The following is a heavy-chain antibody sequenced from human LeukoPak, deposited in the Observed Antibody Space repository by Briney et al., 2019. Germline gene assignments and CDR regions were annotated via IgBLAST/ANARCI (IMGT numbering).Heavy chain of an antibody. V-gene: IGHV6-1*01. D-gene: IGHD6-6*01. CDR1: GDSVSSNSAA. CDR2: TYYRSKWYN. Sequence: SRTLSLTCAISGDSVSSNSAAWNWLRQSPSRGLEWLGSTYYRSKWYNDYAVSVKGRITINPDTSKNQFSLQLNSVTPEDTAVYYCARDHPSYSSSSYGMDVWGQGTTVTVSS. J-gene: IGHJ6*02. CDR3: ARDHPSYSSSSYGMDV.